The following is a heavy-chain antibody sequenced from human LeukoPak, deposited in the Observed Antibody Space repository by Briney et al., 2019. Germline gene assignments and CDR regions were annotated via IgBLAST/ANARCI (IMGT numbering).Heavy chain of an antibody. CDR1: GYTFTSYD. D-gene: IGHD3-10*01. J-gene: IGHJ3*02. Sequence: ASVKVSCKASGYTFTSYDINWVRQATGQGLEWMGWMNPNSGNTGYAQKFQGRVTMTRNTSISTAYTELSSLRSEDTAVYYCARANGELLSYAFDIWGQGTMVTVSS. V-gene: IGHV1-8*01. CDR2: MNPNSGNT. CDR3: ARANGELLSYAFDI.